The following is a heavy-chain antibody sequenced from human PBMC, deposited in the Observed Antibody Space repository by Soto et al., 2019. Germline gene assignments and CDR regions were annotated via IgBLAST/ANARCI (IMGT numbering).Heavy chain of an antibody. CDR3: ARDQGYCSGGSCYSGAYYYYGMDV. D-gene: IGHD2-15*01. J-gene: IGHJ6*02. Sequence: SETLSLTCTVSGGSISSGGYYWSWIRQHPGKGLEGIGYIYYSGSTYYNPSLKSRVTISVDTSKNQFSLKLSSVTAADTAVYYCARDQGYCSGGSCYSGAYYYYGMDVWGQGTTVTVSS. CDR1: GGSISSGGYY. V-gene: IGHV4-31*03. CDR2: IYYSGST.